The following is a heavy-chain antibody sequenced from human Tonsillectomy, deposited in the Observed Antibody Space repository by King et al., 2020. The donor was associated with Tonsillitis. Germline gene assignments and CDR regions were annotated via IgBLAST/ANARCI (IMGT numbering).Heavy chain of an antibody. V-gene: IGHV4-31*03. CDR1: GGSISSGGYY. CDR2: IYYSGNT. CDR3: ARITYYYDSNGYVPRGNPSDYYYGMDV. Sequence: VQLQESGPGLVKPSQTLSLTCTVSGGSISSGGYYWSWIRQFPGKCLEWIGYIYYSGNTYYNPSLESRVTISVDRSKNQFSLKLSSVTAADTAVYYCARITYYYDSNGYVPRGNPSDYYYGMDVWGQGTTVTVSS. J-gene: IGHJ6*02. D-gene: IGHD3-22*01.